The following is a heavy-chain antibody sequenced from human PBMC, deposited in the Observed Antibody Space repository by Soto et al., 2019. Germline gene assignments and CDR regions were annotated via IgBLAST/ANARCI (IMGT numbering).Heavy chain of an antibody. D-gene: IGHD3-22*01. CDR1: GYSFTSYW. J-gene: IGHJ6*03. CDR2: IYPGDSDT. V-gene: IGHV5-51*01. Sequence: PGESLKISCKGSGYSFTSYWIGWVRQMPGKGLEWMGIIYPGDSDTRYSPSFQGQVTISADKSISTAYLQWSSLKASDTAMYYWASLSGLYYYDMEVWGKGTTVTVSS. CDR3: ASLSGLYYYDMEV.